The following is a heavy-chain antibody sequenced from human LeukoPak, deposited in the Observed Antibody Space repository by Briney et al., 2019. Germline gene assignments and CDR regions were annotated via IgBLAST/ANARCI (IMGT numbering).Heavy chain of an antibody. V-gene: IGHV1-8*01. Sequence: ASVTVSFKASGYTFTSYDINWVRQATGQGLEWMGWMNPNSGNTGYAQKFQGRVTMTRSTSISTAYMELSSLRPEDTAVYYCVRCAVGCYYNYGIDAWGQGTTVTVS. CDR1: GYTFTSYD. D-gene: IGHD3-10*01. CDR3: VRCAVGCYYNYGIDA. CDR2: MNPNSGNT. J-gene: IGHJ6*02.